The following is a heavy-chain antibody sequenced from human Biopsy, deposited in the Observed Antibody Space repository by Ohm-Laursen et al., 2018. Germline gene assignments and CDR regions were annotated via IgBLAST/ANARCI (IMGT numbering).Heavy chain of an antibody. J-gene: IGHJ4*02. CDR3: AIDGNDFLTDYLKIDQ. Sequence: SVKVSCKAPGYTFTGYYLHWVRQAPGQGLEWMGWINPKSGGTHYLEKFRGRVTMTRDTSISTAYMEVSSLRSDDTAVYYCAIDGNDFLTDYLKIDQWGQGTLVTVSS. CDR2: INPKSGGT. V-gene: IGHV1-2*02. D-gene: IGHD3-9*01. CDR1: GYTFTGYY.